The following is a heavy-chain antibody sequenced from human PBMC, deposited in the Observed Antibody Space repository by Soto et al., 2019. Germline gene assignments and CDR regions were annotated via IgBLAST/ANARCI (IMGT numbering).Heavy chain of an antibody. J-gene: IGHJ4*01. CDR1: GDSVSSNSAA. CDR2: TYYRSKWYN. V-gene: IGHV6-1*01. Sequence: QTLSLTCAISGDSVSSNSAAWNWIRQSPSRGLEWLGRTYYRSKWYNDYALSVKSRITVNPDTSKNQFSLQLNSVTPEDTAVDYCVGNYQIGTVFNYWGPGTLVNVAS. D-gene: IGHD1-7*01. CDR3: VGNYQIGTVFNY.